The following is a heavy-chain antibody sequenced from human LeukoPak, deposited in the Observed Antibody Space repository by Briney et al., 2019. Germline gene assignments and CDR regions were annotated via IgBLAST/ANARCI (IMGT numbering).Heavy chain of an antibody. CDR2: ISYSGTN. D-gene: IGHD7-27*01. CDR3: ARLAEEDNWGVLRRYFFDY. J-gene: IGHJ4*02. CDR1: GGFISSYY. V-gene: IGHV4-59*01. Sequence: PSEPLSLTCSVSGGFISSYYWSWIRQPPGKRLEWIGNISYSGTNNYNPSLKSRATISLDMSKNQFSLKVTSMTAADTAVYYCARLAEEDNWGVLRRYFFDYWGQGTLVAVSS.